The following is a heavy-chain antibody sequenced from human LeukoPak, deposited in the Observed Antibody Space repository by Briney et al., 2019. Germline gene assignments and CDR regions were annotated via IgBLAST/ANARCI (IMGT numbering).Heavy chain of an antibody. D-gene: IGHD3-3*01. Sequence: GGSLRLSCAASGFTFSSYAMSWVRQAPGKGLEWVSSISGSGDTTYYADSVKGRFTISRDNSKNTLFLQMNSLRAEDTAVYYCAKSLLEWALYDYYYCTMDVWGQGTTVTVSS. CDR1: GFTFSSYA. J-gene: IGHJ6*02. CDR2: ISGSGDTT. CDR3: AKSLLEWALYDYYYCTMDV. V-gene: IGHV3-23*01.